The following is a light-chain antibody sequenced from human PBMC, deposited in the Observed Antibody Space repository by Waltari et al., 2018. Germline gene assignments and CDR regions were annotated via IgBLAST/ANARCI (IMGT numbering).Light chain of an antibody. CDR3: QSYDTSLGVV. V-gene: IGLV1-40*01. CDR2: GIK. CDR1: WSNIGAGYD. Sequence: QSVLTQPPSVSGAPGQRVTISCPGSWSNIGAGYDVHWYQQLPGKAPTLLIYGIKTRPPGGPDRFFGSKSGTSASLAIPGLQPEDEADYYCQSYDTSLGVVFGGGTKLTVL. J-gene: IGLJ2*01.